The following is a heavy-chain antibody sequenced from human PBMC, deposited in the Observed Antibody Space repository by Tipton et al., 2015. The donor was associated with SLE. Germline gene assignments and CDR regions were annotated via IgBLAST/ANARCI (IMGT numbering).Heavy chain of an antibody. Sequence: TLSLTCSVSGGSISSNYWIWIRQPAGKGLEWIGRVHKSGSTNYNPSLQSRVTMSVDTAKNQFSLKLTSVTAGDTAVYYCARGLLTWRGAIVGVDVWGQGTTVNVSS. CDR3: ARGLLTWRGAIVGVDV. D-gene: IGHD2-21*02. J-gene: IGHJ6*02. V-gene: IGHV4-4*07. CDR1: GGSISSNY. CDR2: VHKSGST.